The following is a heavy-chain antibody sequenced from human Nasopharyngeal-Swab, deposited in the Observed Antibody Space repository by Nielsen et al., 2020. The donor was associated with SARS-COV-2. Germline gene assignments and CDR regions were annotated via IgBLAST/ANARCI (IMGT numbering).Heavy chain of an antibody. CDR3: AKAPRYYFGSGSFYFEY. V-gene: IGHV3-23*01. Sequence: GESLKISCAASGFTFSSSVMTWVRQAPGKGLEWVSAISGGGDFIYYADSVKGRFTTSRDNSKNTLYLQMSSLRAEDTAVYYCAKAPRYYFGSGSFYFEYWGQGTLVTVSA. CDR2: ISGGGDFI. D-gene: IGHD3-10*01. CDR1: GFTFSSSV. J-gene: IGHJ4*02.